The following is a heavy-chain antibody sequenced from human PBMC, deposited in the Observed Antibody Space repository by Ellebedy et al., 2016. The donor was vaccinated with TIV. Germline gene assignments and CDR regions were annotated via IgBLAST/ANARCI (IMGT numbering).Heavy chain of an antibody. Sequence: GESLKISXAASGFTFSSYAMHWVRQAPGKGLEWVAVISYDGTTAYYADSVKGRFTISRDNSKNTLYLQMNSLRAEDTAVYYCAKDLLKYYYDSSGYDYWGQGTLVTVSS. CDR2: ISYDGTTA. D-gene: IGHD3-22*01. CDR1: GFTFSSYA. J-gene: IGHJ4*02. CDR3: AKDLLKYYYDSSGYDY. V-gene: IGHV3-30*04.